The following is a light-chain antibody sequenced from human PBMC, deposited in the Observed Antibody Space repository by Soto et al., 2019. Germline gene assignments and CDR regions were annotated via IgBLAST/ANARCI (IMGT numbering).Light chain of an antibody. CDR1: SSDVGNYKY. CDR3: TSYAAGKNVV. CDR2: EVN. Sequence: QSALTQPPSASGSPGQSVTISCTGTSSDVGNYKYVSWYQQYPGKAPKLMIYEVNKRPSGVPDRFSGSKSGNTASLTVSGLQAEDEADYYCTSYAAGKNVVFGGGTKLTGL. V-gene: IGLV2-8*01. J-gene: IGLJ2*01.